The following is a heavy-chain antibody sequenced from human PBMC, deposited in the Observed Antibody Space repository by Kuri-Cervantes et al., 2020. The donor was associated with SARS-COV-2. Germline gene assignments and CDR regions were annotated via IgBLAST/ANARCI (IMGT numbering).Heavy chain of an antibody. CDR2: ISGSGGST. D-gene: IGHD4-17*01. Sequence: GGSLRLSCAASGFTVSSNYMSWVRQAPGKGLEWVSAISGSGGSTYYADSVKGRFTISRDNSKNTLYLQMNSLRAEDTAVYYCAKDRNYGDYEVDAFDIWGQGTMVTVSS. J-gene: IGHJ3*02. V-gene: IGHV3-23*01. CDR1: GFTVSSNY. CDR3: AKDRNYGDYEVDAFDI.